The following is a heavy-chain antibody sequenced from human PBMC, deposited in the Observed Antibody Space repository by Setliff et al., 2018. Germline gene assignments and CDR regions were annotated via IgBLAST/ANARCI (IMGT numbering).Heavy chain of an antibody. J-gene: IGHJ3*02. D-gene: IGHD3-3*01. Sequence: GASVKVSCKASGYTLTNYYMHWVRQAPGQGLEWMRIINPSGGLTRYAQKFQGRVTMTRDTSTSTVYMEVSSLRSEDTAVYYCARDRYYNSWSGTSITAPHDAFDIWGQGTMVTVSS. CDR3: ARDRYYNSWSGTSITAPHDAFDI. CDR2: INPSGGLT. V-gene: IGHV1-46*03. CDR1: GYTLTNYY.